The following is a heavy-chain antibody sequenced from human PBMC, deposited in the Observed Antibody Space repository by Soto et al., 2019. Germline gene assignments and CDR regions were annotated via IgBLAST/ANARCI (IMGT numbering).Heavy chain of an antibody. Sequence: SETLSLTCTFSGGSISSGGYYWSWIRQHPGKGLEWIGYIYYSGSTNYNPSLKSRVTISVDTSKNQFSLKLSSVTAADTAVYYCARVHGYSYTSYKDYWGQGTLVTSPQ. D-gene: IGHD5-18*01. V-gene: IGHV4-31*03. CDR1: GGSISSGGYY. J-gene: IGHJ4*02. CDR2: IYYSGST. CDR3: ARVHGYSYTSYKDY.